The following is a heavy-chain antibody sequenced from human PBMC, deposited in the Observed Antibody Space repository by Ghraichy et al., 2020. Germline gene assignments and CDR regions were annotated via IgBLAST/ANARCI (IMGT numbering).Heavy chain of an antibody. CDR2: IYYTGNT. D-gene: IGHD2/OR15-2a*01. CDR1: GDSISSYY. V-gene: IGHV4-59*01. Sequence: ETLSLTCTVSGDSISSYYWSWIRQPPGKGLEWLGYIYYTGNTYYDPSLNSRVTMSIDTSKTQFSLRLNSVTAADTAVYYCARDRRISTAPNDAFDIWGQGTMVTVSS. J-gene: IGHJ3*02. CDR3: ARDRRISTAPNDAFDI.